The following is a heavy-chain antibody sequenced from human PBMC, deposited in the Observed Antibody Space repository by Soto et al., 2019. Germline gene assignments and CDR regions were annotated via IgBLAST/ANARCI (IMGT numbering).Heavy chain of an antibody. D-gene: IGHD2-8*01. CDR3: AKTRGAMIYAISVYGMDV. V-gene: IGHV3-23*01. CDR1: GFSFRSFA. CDR2: ISGSADRT. J-gene: IGHJ6*02. Sequence: EVQLLESGGGFIHPGGSLRLSGAASGFSFRSFALNGFGKAPGKGLEGVSIISGSADRTFYADSVKGRFTISRDNSKSTLYLQINSLRAEDTAVYYCAKTRGAMIYAISVYGMDVWGQGTTVTVSS.